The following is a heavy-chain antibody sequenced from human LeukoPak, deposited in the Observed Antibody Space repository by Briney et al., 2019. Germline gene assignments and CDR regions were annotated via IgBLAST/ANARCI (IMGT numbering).Heavy chain of an antibody. V-gene: IGHV4-61*02. CDR3: ARRTRHWEELREAFDI. Sequence: PSQTLSLTCTVSGGSISSGSYYWSWIRQPAGKGLEWIGRIYTSGSTNYNPSLKSRVTISVDTSKNQFSLKLSSVTAADTAVYYCARRTRHWEELREAFDIWGQGTMVTVSS. J-gene: IGHJ3*02. CDR1: GGSISSGSYY. CDR2: IYTSGST. D-gene: IGHD1-7*01.